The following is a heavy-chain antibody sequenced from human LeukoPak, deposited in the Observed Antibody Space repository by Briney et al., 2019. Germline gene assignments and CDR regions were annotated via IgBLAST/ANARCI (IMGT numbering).Heavy chain of an antibody. CDR3: ARAPIAAAGLPDAFDI. D-gene: IGHD6-13*01. Sequence: GGSLRLSCAASGFTFSSYIMNWVRQAPGKGLEWVSYISSSSSTIYYADSVKGRFTISRDNAKNSLYLQMNSLRAEDTAVYYCARAPIAAAGLPDAFDIWGQGTMVTVSS. V-gene: IGHV3-48*01. CDR2: ISSSSSTI. J-gene: IGHJ3*02. CDR1: GFTFSSYI.